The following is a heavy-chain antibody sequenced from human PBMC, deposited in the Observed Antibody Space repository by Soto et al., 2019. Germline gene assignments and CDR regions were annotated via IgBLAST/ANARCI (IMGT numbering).Heavy chain of an antibody. D-gene: IGHD1-7*01. Sequence: PSETLSLTCAVSGYSISSGYYWGWIRQPPGKGLEWIGSIYHSGSTYYNPSLKSRVTISVDTSKNQFSLKLSSVTAADTAVYYCARLWDYLAYYFGYWGQGTLVTVSS. V-gene: IGHV4-38-2*01. CDR1: GYSISSGYY. J-gene: IGHJ4*02. CDR2: IYHSGST. CDR3: ARLWDYLAYYFGY.